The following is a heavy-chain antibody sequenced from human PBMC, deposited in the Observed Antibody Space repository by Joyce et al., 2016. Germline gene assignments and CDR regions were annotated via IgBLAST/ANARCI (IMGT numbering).Heavy chain of an antibody. V-gene: IGHV3-9*01. D-gene: IGHD3-16*01. Sequence: EVQLVESGGGLAQPGRSLRLSCAASGFNFNDYVMHWVRQVPGKGLEGVAGISGNSHFIGYADSVKGRFTISRDNAKNSLFLQIDSLRAEDTALYYCAKDWGNYYYFDYWGQGTLVTVSS. J-gene: IGHJ4*02. CDR3: AKDWGNYYYFDY. CDR1: GFNFNDYV. CDR2: ISGNSHFI.